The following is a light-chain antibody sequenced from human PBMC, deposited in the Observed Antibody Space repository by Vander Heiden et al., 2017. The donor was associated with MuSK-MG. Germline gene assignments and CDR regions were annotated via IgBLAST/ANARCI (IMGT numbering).Light chain of an antibody. V-gene: IGLV1-47*01. CDR1: RSNIGSNY. J-gene: IGLJ1*01. CDR2: RNS. Sequence: QSVLLQPPSASGTPGQRIAIPCSGSRSNIGSNYVYWYQQQHPGRAPKLLIYRNSQRPLGVPDRFSGSKSGTSASLVISGLRAEDESDYYCATWDDILRAYVFGTATKVTVL. CDR3: ATWDDILRAYV.